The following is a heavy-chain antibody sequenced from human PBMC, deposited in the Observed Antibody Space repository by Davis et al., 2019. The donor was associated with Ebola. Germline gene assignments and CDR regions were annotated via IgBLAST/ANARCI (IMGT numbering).Heavy chain of an antibody. CDR3: ARGDGVSTLNYYYYGMDV. V-gene: IGHV1-2*06. D-gene: IGHD5-24*01. J-gene: IGHJ6*02. CDR1: GYTFTGYS. CDR2: INPNIGAT. Sequence: AASVKVSCKASGYTFTGYSIHWVRQAPGQGLEWMGRINPNIGATNSAQKFQGRVTMTRDTSISTAYMELSRLRSDDTAVYYCARGDGVSTLNYYYYGMDVWGQGTTVTVSS.